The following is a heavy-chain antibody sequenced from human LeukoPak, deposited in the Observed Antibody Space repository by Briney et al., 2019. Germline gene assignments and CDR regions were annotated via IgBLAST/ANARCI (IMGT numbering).Heavy chain of an antibody. Sequence: ASVKVSCKASGYTFTGYYMHWVRQAPGQGLEWMGWINPNSGGTYFAQKFQDRVTLTRDTSINTGYMEMRRLTSDDTAVYYCAKSQYSFASGSSRPLFDYWGQGTLVTVSS. CDR2: INPNSGGT. D-gene: IGHD3-10*01. J-gene: IGHJ4*02. V-gene: IGHV1-2*02. CDR1: GYTFTGYY. CDR3: AKSQYSFASGSSRPLFDY.